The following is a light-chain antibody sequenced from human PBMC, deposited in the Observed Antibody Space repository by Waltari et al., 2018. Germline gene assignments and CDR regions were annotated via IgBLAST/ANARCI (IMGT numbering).Light chain of an antibody. CDR2: GAS. J-gene: IGKJ4*01. Sequence: EKVMMQSPATLSVSLGERATLSCRASQSVNTNLAWYQHKPGQAPRLLIFGASTRATDIPARFSGGGSGTEFTLTISSLQSEDFAVYYCQQYNNWPLTFGGGTKVEIK. CDR1: QSVNTN. V-gene: IGKV3D-15*01. CDR3: QQYNNWPLT.